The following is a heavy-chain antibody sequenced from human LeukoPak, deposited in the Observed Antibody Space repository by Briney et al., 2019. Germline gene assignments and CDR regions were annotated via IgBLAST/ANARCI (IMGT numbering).Heavy chain of an antibody. Sequence: VASVKVACKASGYTFTSYGISWVRQAPGQGLEWMGWISAYNGNTNYAQKLQGRVTMITDTSTSTAYMELSRRSSDDTAVYYCARGHKSSTFGFWSHNWFDPWGQGTLVTVSS. CDR2: ISAYNGNT. CDR1: GYTFTSYG. D-gene: IGHD3-3*02. V-gene: IGHV1-18*01. J-gene: IGHJ5*02. CDR3: ARGHKSSTFGFWSHNWFDP.